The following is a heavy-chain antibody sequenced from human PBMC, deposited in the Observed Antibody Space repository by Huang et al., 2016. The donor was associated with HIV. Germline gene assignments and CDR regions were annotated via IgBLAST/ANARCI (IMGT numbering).Heavy chain of an antibody. V-gene: IGHV3-30*18. CDR2: ISYDGRSD. D-gene: IGHD2-15*01. CDR1: GFIFSNFG. Sequence: QVQLVESGGGVVQPGTSLSLSCAAPGFIFSNFGMHWVRQAPGKGLEWVAVISYDGRSDRYSDSVKGRFTISRDNDKNTLSLEMNRLRHDDTAVYYCAKESRWFSDFDQWGQGTLVTVSS. CDR3: AKESRWFSDFDQ. J-gene: IGHJ5*02.